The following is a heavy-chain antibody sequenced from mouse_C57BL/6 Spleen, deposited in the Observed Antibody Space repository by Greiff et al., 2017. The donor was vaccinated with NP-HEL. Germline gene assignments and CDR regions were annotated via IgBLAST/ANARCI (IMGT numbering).Heavy chain of an antibody. CDR2: IDPETGGT. CDR3: TRGIYYYGIDY. D-gene: IGHD1-1*01. Sequence: QVQLQQSGAELVRPGASVTLSCKASGYTFTDYEMHWVKQTPVHGLEWIGAIDPETGGTAYNQKFKGKAILTADKSSSTAYMELRSLTSEDSAVYYCTRGIYYYGIDYWGQGTTLTVSS. CDR1: GYTFTDYE. J-gene: IGHJ2*01. V-gene: IGHV1-15*01.